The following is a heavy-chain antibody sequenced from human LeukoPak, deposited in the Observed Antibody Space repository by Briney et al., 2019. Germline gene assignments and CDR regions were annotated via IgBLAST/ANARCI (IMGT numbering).Heavy chain of an antibody. CDR1: GIIFSNAW. V-gene: IGHV3-15*01. Sequence: GGSLRLSCAASGIIFSNAWMSWVRQAPGKGLEWVGRIKSKADGETIDYAAPVKGRFTISRDDSKNTLYLQMNSLKTEDTAVYYCNTVECGNASCYTAPLFHYWRQGTLAAVS. CDR2: IKSKADGETI. D-gene: IGHD2-2*02. CDR3: NTVECGNASCYTAPLFHY. J-gene: IGHJ4*02.